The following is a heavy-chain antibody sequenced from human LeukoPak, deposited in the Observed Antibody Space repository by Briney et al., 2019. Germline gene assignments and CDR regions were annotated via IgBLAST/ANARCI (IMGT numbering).Heavy chain of an antibody. CDR3: ASIVGATGNYFDY. J-gene: IGHJ4*02. D-gene: IGHD1-26*01. V-gene: IGHV3-7*01. Sequence: GGSLRLSCAASGFTFSSYWMSWVRQAPGKGLEWVANVKQDGSEKYYVDSVKGRFTISRDNSKNTLYLQMNSLRAEDTAVYYCASIVGATGNYFDYWGQGTLVTVSS. CDR1: GFTFSSYW. CDR2: VKQDGSEK.